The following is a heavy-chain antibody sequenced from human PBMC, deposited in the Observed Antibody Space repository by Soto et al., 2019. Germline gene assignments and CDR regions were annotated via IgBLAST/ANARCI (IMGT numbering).Heavy chain of an antibody. Sequence: PGGSLRLSCAASGFTVSSNYMSWVRQAPGKGLEWVSVIYSGGSTYYADSVKGRFTISRDNSKNTLYLQMNSLRAEDTAVYYCARVMQLVNWFDPWGQGTLVTVSS. CDR1: GFTVSSNY. CDR2: IYSGGST. CDR3: ARVMQLVNWFDP. V-gene: IGHV3-53*01. D-gene: IGHD6-13*01. J-gene: IGHJ5*02.